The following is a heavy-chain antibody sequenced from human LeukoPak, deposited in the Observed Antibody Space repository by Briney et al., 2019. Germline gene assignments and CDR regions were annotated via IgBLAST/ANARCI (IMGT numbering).Heavy chain of an antibody. V-gene: IGHV1-2*02. Sequence: ASVKVSCKASGYTFTGYYMHWVQQAPGQGLEWMGWINPNSGGTNYAQKFQGRVTMTRDTSISTAYMELRSLRSDDTAVYYCARDAEWELPSPAEYFQHWGQGTLVTVSS. CDR2: INPNSGGT. D-gene: IGHD1-26*01. CDR3: ARDAEWELPSPAEYFQH. CDR1: GYTFTGYY. J-gene: IGHJ1*01.